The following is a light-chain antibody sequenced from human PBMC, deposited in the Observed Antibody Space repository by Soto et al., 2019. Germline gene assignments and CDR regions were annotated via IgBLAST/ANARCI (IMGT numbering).Light chain of an antibody. CDR1: SSNIGAGYD. Sequence: SVLTQPPSVSGAPGQRVTISCTGSSSNIGAGYDVHWYQQLPGTAPKLLIFININRPSGIPDRFSASKSGTSASLAITGLQAEDEADYYCQSYDSSLSAFYVFGTGTKVTVL. J-gene: IGLJ1*01. V-gene: IGLV1-40*01. CDR2: INI. CDR3: QSYDSSLSAFYV.